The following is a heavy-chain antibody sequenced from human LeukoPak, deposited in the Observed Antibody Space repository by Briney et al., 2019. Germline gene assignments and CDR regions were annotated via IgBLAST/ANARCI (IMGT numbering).Heavy chain of an antibody. CDR1: GYTFTGYY. CDR3: ARGLGYCSGGSCYDSWFDP. D-gene: IGHD2-15*01. V-gene: IGHV1-2*02. J-gene: IGHJ5*02. CDR2: INPNSGGT. Sequence: GASVKVFCKASGYTFTGYYMHWVRQAPGQGLEWMGWINPNSGGTNYAQKFQGRVTMTRDTSISTAYMELSRLRSDDTAVYYCARGLGYCSGGSCYDSWFDPWGQGTLVTVSS.